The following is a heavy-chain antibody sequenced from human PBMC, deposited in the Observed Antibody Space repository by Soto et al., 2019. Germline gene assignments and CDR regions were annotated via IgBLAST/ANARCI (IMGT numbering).Heavy chain of an antibody. CDR3: AREGDIVVVPAAMRKRGYYYYGMDV. J-gene: IGHJ6*02. CDR1: GYTFTSYG. V-gene: IGHV1-18*01. D-gene: IGHD2-2*01. Sequence: QVQLVQSGAEVKKPGASVKVSCKASGYTFTSYGISWVRQAPGQGLEWMGWISAYNGNKNYAQKLQGRVTMTTDTSTSTGYMELRSLRSDDTAVYYCAREGDIVVVPAAMRKRGYYYYGMDVWGQGTTVTVSS. CDR2: ISAYNGNK.